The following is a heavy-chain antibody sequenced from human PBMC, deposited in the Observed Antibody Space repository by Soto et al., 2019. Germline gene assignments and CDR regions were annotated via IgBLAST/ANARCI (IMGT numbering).Heavy chain of an antibody. Sequence: NPSETLSLTCTVSGGSISSGGYYWSWIRQHPGKGLEWIGYIYYSGSTYYTPSLESRVTISVDTSKNQFSLKLSSVTAADTAVYYCARDFLYDILTGYYPRYGMDVWGQGTTVTVSS. CDR2: IYYSGST. V-gene: IGHV4-31*03. CDR1: GGSISSGGYY. D-gene: IGHD3-9*01. J-gene: IGHJ6*02. CDR3: ARDFLYDILTGYYPRYGMDV.